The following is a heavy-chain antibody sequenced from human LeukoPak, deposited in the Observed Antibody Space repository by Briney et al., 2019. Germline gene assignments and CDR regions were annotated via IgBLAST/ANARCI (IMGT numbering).Heavy chain of an antibody. CDR3: AKAVVIVPTATPFDY. CDR2: ISSSSELI. V-gene: IGHV3-48*01. CDR1: GFTFSRYS. Sequence: SGGSLRLSCAASGFTFSRYSMNWVRQAPGKGLEWISYISSSSELIYYADSVKGRFTISRDNAKSSLDLQMNSLRAEDTAVYYCAKAVVIVPTATPFDYWGQGTLVTVSS. J-gene: IGHJ4*02. D-gene: IGHD2-2*01.